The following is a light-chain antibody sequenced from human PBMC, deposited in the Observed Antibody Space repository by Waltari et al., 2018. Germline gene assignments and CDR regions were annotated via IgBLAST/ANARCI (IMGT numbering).Light chain of an antibody. J-gene: IGLJ7*01. CDR3: CSYAGSYTLV. V-gene: IGLV2-11*01. CDR1: SSDIGNYNF. CDR2: DVV. Sequence: QSALTQPRSVSGSPGQSVTISCSGTSSDIGNYNFVSWYQQHPGNAPKLLVYDVVKRPSGVPERFSGSKSGNTAFLSISGLQTEDEGDYYCCSYAGSYTLVFGGGTQLTVL.